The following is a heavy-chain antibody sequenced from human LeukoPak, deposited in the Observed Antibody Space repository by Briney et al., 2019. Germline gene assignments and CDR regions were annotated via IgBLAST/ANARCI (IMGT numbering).Heavy chain of an antibody. D-gene: IGHD2-21*02. CDR2: IIPILGTA. CDR3: ARGPSGGYCGGDCWPLFDY. J-gene: IGHJ4*02. Sequence: SVKVSCKASGGTFSSYAISWVRQAPGQGLEWMGRIIPILGTANYAQKFQGRVTITTDESTSTAYMELSSLRSEDTAVYYCARGPSGGYCGGDCWPLFDYWGQGALDTVSS. V-gene: IGHV1-69*11. CDR1: GGTFSSYA.